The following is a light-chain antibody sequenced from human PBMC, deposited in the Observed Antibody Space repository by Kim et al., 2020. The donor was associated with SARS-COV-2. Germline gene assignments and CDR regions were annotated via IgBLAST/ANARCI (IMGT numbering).Light chain of an antibody. V-gene: IGKV1-39*01. Sequence: SSVGSTATITWRTGQSSGVFFKWYKKRSGKAPDLLIDAASILRVVAPSRFSAGGSGTDFTLTITGLQPEDFATYYCQRTYRPITFGGGTKVDIK. CDR1: QSSGVF. J-gene: IGKJ4*01. CDR3: QRTYRPIT. CDR2: AAS.